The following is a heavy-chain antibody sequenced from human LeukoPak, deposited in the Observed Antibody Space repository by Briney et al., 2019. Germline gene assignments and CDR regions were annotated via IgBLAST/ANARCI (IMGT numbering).Heavy chain of an antibody. V-gene: IGHV3-15*07. Sequence: GGSLRLSCAASGFTFNNAWMTWVRQAPGKGLEWVGHIKSKTDGGTTDYAAPVKGRFTISRDDSKNTLYLQMNSLKTEDTAVYYCATPLDYYDNSGYHQGGDWGQGTLVTVSS. D-gene: IGHD3-22*01. CDR3: ATPLDYYDNSGYHQGGD. CDR2: IKSKTDGGTT. CDR1: GFTFNNAW. J-gene: IGHJ4*02.